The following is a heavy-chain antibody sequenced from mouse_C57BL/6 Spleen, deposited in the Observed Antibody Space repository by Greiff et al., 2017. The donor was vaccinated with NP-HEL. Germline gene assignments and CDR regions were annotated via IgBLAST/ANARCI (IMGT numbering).Heavy chain of an antibody. CDR1: GYTFTDYN. D-gene: IGHD1-1*01. J-gene: IGHJ4*01. V-gene: IGHV1-18*01. CDR2: INPNNGGT. CDR3: ARWGAVVATGAMDY. Sequence: EVQLQQSGPELVKPGASVKIPCKASGYTFTDYNMDWVKQSHGKSLEWIGDINPNNGGTIYNQKFTGKATLTVDKSSRTAYMELRSLTSEDTAVYYCARWGAVVATGAMDYWGQGTSVTVSS.